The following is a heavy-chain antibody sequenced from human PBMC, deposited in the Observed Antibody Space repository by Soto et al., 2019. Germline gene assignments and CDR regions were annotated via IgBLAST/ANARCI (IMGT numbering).Heavy chain of an antibody. CDR3: ARDLISRQYDSYRADFLH. CDR2: ILFDGGKS. CDR1: GFTFRSYA. Sequence: PGGSLRLSCTVSGFTFRSYAMHWVRQAPGKGLEWVALILFDGGKSYYSDSVKGRFTISRDNSNDTLYLQMNNLRPEDTAVYYCARDLISRQYDSYRADFLHWGQGTPVTVSS. V-gene: IGHV3-30-3*01. D-gene: IGHD3-10*01. J-gene: IGHJ4*02.